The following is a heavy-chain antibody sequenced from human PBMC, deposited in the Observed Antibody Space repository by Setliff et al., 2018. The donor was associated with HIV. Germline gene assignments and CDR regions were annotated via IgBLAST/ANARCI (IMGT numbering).Heavy chain of an antibody. J-gene: IGHJ4*02. CDR3: AKDPRAAVATICDY. V-gene: IGHV3-48*01. Sequence: GSLRLSCAASGFTFSNAWMSWVRQAPGKGLEWVSYISSSSSTIYYADSVKGRFTISRDNSKNTLYLQMNSLRAEDTAVYYCAKDPRAAVATICDYWGQGTLVTVSS. CDR1: GFTFSNAW. D-gene: IGHD5-12*01. CDR2: ISSSSSTI.